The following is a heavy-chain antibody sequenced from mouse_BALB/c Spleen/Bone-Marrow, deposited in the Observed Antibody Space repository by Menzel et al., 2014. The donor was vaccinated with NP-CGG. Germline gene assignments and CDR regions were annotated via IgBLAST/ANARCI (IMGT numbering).Heavy chain of an antibody. V-gene: IGHV1-7*01. CDR3: ARYHYGYDGFAY. CDR2: INPSTGYT. J-gene: IGHJ3*01. CDR1: GYTFTSYW. Sequence: VQLVESGAELAKPGASVKMSCKASGYTFTSYWMHWVKQRPGQGLEWIGYINPSTGYTEYSQKFKDKATLTADKSSSTAYMQLSSLTSEDSAVYYCARYHYGYDGFAYWGQGTLVTVSA. D-gene: IGHD2-2*01.